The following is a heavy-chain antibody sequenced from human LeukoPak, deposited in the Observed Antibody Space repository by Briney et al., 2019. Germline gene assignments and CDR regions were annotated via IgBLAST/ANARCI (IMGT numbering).Heavy chain of an antibody. V-gene: IGHV4-4*07. CDR1: GGSISSYY. J-gene: IGHJ5*02. CDR2: FYSTGST. Sequence: PSETLSLTCTVSGGSISSYYWTWIRQPAGKGLEWIGRFYSTGSTNYNPSLKSRVTISVDTSKNQFSLKLSSVTAADTAVYYCARGRVVRGVIITRGWFDPWGQGTLVTVSS. D-gene: IGHD3-10*01. CDR3: ARGRVVRGVIITRGWFDP.